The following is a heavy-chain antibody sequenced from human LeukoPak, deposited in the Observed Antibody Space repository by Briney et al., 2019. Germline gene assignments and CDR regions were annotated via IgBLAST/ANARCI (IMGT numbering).Heavy chain of an antibody. CDR3: ATGYGSGNACDY. CDR1: GFTFTNAW. Sequence: PGGSLTLSCAASGFTFTNAWMSWVRQAPGRGLEWVGLVKSESGGGTAVYAAPVKGRFTISRDDSKNTLYLQMNSLKTEDTAVYYCATGYGSGNACDYWGQGTLVTVSS. J-gene: IGHJ4*02. D-gene: IGHD3-10*01. CDR2: VKSESGGGTA. V-gene: IGHV3-15*01.